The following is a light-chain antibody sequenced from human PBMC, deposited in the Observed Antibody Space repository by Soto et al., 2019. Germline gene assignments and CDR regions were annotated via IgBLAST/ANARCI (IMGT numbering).Light chain of an antibody. V-gene: IGKV3-15*01. CDR2: GAS. CDR1: QGVSSN. J-gene: IGKJ1*01. CDR3: QQYNNWPWT. Sequence: EIVLTQSPGAVSLSPGERATLSCRASQGVSSNLAWYQQEPGQAPRLLIYGASTRATGIPARFSGGGSGTEFTLTISSLQSEDFADYYCQQYNNWPWTFGQGTKVDIK.